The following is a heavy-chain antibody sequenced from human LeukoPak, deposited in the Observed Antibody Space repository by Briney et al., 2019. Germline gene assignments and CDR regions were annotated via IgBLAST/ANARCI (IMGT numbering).Heavy chain of an antibody. Sequence: GGSLRLSCAASGFTFSSYAMHWVRQAPGKGLEWVAVISYDGSNKYYADSVKGRFTISRDNAKNSLYLQMNSLRAEDTAVYYCARPPYDSSGYYYGYNYWGQGTLVTVSS. V-gene: IGHV3-30-3*01. CDR2: ISYDGSNK. J-gene: IGHJ4*02. CDR1: GFTFSSYA. CDR3: ARPPYDSSGYYYGYNY. D-gene: IGHD3-22*01.